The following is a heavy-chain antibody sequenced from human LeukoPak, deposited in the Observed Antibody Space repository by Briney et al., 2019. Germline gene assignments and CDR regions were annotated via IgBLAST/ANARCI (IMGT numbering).Heavy chain of an antibody. V-gene: IGHV3-21*01. Sequence: GGSLRLSCAASGFIFSDYSMNWVRQAPGKGLEWVSSISSSSSYIYYADSVKGRFTISRDNAKNSLYLQMNSLRAEDTAVYYCARDPDIVVVPAATPDYWGQGTLVTVSS. J-gene: IGHJ4*02. CDR2: ISSSSSYI. D-gene: IGHD2-2*01. CDR1: GFIFSDYS. CDR3: ARDPDIVVVPAATPDY.